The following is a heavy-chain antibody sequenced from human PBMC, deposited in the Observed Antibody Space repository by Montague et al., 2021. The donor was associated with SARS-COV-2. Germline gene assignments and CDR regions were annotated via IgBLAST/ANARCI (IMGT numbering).Heavy chain of an antibody. CDR3: TREGYQVLWSDYYYYGMDV. J-gene: IGHJ6*02. D-gene: IGHD2-2*01. CDR2: IYYSGST. Sequence: SETLSLTCTVSGGSISSYCWSWIRQPPGKGLEWIGYIYYSGSTNYNPSLKSRVTISVDTSKNQFSLTLSSVTAADTAVYYCTREGYQVLWSDYYYYGMDVWGRGTTVTVSS. V-gene: IGHV4-59*12. CDR1: GGSISSYC.